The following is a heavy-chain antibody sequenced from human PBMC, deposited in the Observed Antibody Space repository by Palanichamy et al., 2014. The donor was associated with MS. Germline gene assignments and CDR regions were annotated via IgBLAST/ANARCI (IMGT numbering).Heavy chain of an antibody. CDR1: GVNLRDYA. D-gene: IGHD3-10*02. CDR2: ISGNGGTT. V-gene: IGHV3-23*01. J-gene: IGHJ6*02. CDR3: VKDSPDVVLDPVAYYHYGMEV. Sequence: VHLLESGGDLVQPGGSLRLSCVVSGVNLRDYAMSWVRQAPRKGLEWVSTISGNGGTTYYADSVKGRFTISRDNSKNSIYLQMNNLGAEDTATYYCVKDSPDVVLDPVAYYHYGMEVWGQGTTVIVSS.